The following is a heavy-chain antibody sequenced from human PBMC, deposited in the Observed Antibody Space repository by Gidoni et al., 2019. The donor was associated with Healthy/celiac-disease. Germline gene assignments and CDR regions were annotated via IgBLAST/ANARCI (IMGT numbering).Heavy chain of an antibody. CDR2: IYYSGST. V-gene: IGHV4-39*01. CDR1: GGSISSRSYY. Sequence: QLQLQESGPGLVKPSETLSLTCTVSGGSISSRSYYWGWIRQPPGKGLEWIGSIYYSGSTYYNPSLKSRVTISVDTSKNQFSLKLSSVTAADTAVYYCAILDPSSGYYSDFDYWGQGTLVTVSS. J-gene: IGHJ4*02. CDR3: AILDPSSGYYSDFDY. D-gene: IGHD3-22*01.